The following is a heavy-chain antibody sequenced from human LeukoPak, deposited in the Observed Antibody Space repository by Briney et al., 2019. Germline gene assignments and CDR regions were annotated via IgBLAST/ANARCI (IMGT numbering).Heavy chain of an antibody. CDR1: GGSISGYY. J-gene: IGHJ6*02. CDR3: ARSSGMLENGMDV. V-gene: IGHV4-59*01. Sequence: SETLSLTCTVSGGSISGYYWSWIRQPPGKGLEWVGGIYYSVSTNYNPSLKSRVTISVDTSKTQFSLRLSSVTAADTAVYYCARSSGMLENGMDVWGQGTTVTVSS. CDR2: IYYSVST. D-gene: IGHD1-26*01.